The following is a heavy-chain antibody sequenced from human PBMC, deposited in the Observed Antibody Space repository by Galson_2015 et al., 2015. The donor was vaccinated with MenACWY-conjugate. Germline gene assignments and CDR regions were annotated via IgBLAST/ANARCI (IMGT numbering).Heavy chain of an antibody. CDR1: GFTFNNYG. D-gene: IGHD1-1*01. Sequence: SLRLSCAASGFTFNNYGMHWVRQPPGKGLEWISYIKADGSFSNYADSVKGRFTISTDNAKNMVYLQMDGLGDEDTAVYFCARDNNWSFDSWGQGTWSPCPQ. V-gene: IGHV3-74*01. J-gene: IGHJ4*02. CDR2: IKADGSFS. CDR3: ARDNNWSFDS.